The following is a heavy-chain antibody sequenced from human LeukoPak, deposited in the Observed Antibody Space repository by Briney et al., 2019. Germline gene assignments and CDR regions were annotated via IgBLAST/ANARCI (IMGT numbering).Heavy chain of an antibody. D-gene: IGHD2-2*01. J-gene: IGHJ4*02. V-gene: IGHV4-34*01. Sequence: SETLSLTCAVYGGSFSGYYWSWIRQPPGKGLEWIGEINHSGSTNYNPSLKSRVTISVDTSKNQFSLKLSSVTAADTAVYYSARGKDIVVVPAAYYFDYWGQGTLVTVSS. CDR3: ARGKDIVVVPAAYYFDY. CDR1: GGSFSGYY. CDR2: INHSGST.